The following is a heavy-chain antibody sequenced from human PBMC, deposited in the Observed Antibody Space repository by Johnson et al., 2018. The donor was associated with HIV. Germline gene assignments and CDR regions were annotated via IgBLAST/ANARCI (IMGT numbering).Heavy chain of an antibody. CDR3: AKDRTSWGFDAFDL. D-gene: IGHD3-16*01. CDR2: IWYDGSNK. J-gene: IGHJ3*01. Sequence: VQLVESGGGLVQPGGSLRLSCAASGFTFSSYGMHWVRQAPGKGLKWVAVIWYDGSNKYYAYSVKGRFTIFRDNSENTLYLQMNSLRAEDTAVYFCAKDRTSWGFDAFDLWGQGTMVTVSS. V-gene: IGHV3-33*06. CDR1: GFTFSSYG.